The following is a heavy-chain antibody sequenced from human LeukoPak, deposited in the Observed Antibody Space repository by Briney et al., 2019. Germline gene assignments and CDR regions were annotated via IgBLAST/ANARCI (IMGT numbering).Heavy chain of an antibody. V-gene: IGHV3-7*01. D-gene: IGHD3-16*01. CDR3: TRGLGEHGGVSDR. J-gene: IGHJ5*02. CDR2: IKHDGSEQ. CDR1: GFTFRTYG. Sequence: GRSLRLSCAASGFTFRTYGMHWVRQAPGKGLEWVANIKHDGSEQIYVDSVKGRFTISRDNAKDSVYLQMNSLRAEDTAVYYCTRGLGEHGGVSDRWGQGTLVIVS.